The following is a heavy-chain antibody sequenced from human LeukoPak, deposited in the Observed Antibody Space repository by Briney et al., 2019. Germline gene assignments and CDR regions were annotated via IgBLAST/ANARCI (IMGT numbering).Heavy chain of an antibody. J-gene: IGHJ5*02. D-gene: IGHD4/OR15-4a*01. CDR3: ARDDRPSANSRDWLNP. CDR1: GFTFSSYW. Sequence: GGSLRLSCATSGFTFSSYWMSWVRQAPGKGLERVANIKQDESEKYYVDSVKGRSTISRDNAKSSLYLQMNSLRAEDTAVYYCARDDRPSANSRDWLNPWGQGTLVTVSS. V-gene: IGHV3-7*01. CDR2: IKQDESEK.